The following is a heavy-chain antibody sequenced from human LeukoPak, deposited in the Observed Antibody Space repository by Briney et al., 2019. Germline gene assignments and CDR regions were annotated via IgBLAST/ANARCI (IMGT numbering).Heavy chain of an antibody. D-gene: IGHD2-2*02. J-gene: IGHJ5*02. V-gene: IGHV3-20*01. CDR3: ARDRCSSTSCYNTPNWFDP. Sequence: GGSLRLSCAASGFKFDDYGMSWVRHVPGKGLEWVSGIYWNGGSRGYADSVKGRFTISRDNAKNSVYLQMISLRSEDTAFYHCARDRCSSTSCYNTPNWFDPWGQGTLVTVSS. CDR1: GFKFDDYG. CDR2: IYWNGGSR.